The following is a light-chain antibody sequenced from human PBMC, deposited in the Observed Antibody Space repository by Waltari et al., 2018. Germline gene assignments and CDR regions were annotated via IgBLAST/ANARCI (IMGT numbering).Light chain of an antibody. CDR2: DTS. V-gene: IGKV3-11*01. CDR1: QRVRVY. CDR3: QQYYTTSRT. J-gene: IGKJ1*01. Sequence: EIVLTQSTATLSLSPGERATLSCRASQRVRVYLAWYQQKPGQAPRLLIYDTSNRASGTPDRFSGSGSGTDFTLTISSLQAEDVAVYFCQQYYTTSRTFGQGTKVEI.